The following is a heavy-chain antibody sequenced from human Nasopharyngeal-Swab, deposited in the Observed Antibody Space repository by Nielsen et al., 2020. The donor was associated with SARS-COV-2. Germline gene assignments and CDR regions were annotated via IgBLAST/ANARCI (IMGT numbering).Heavy chain of an antibody. CDR3: ASGITMVRGVIMGPFDY. CDR1: GFTFSSYG. D-gene: IGHD3-10*01. Sequence: GESLKISCAASGFTFSSYGMHWVRQAPGKGLEWVAVIWYDGSNKYYADSVKGRFTISRDNSKNTLYLQMNSLRAEDTAVYYCASGITMVRGVIMGPFDYWGQGTLVTVSS. V-gene: IGHV3-33*01. J-gene: IGHJ4*02. CDR2: IWYDGSNK.